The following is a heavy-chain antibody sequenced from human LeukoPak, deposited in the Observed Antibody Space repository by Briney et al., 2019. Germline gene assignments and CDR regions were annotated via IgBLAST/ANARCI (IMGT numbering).Heavy chain of an antibody. V-gene: IGHV3-23*01. CDR1: GFDFGSYS. D-gene: IGHD3-3*01. J-gene: IGHJ4*02. Sequence: GGSLRLSCAASGFDFGSYSMTWVRQAPGKGLEWVSAISGSGGSTYYADSVKGRFTISRDNSKNTLYLQMNSLRAEDTAVYYCAKGSGYLDYWGQGTLVTVSS. CDR2: ISGSGGST. CDR3: AKGSGYLDY.